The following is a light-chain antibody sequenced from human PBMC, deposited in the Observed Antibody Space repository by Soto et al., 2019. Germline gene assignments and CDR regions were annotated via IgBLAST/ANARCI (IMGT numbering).Light chain of an antibody. CDR1: SSNIGSNY. CDR3: AAWDDSLSGLYV. V-gene: IGLV1-47*01. Sequence: QSVLTQPPSASGTPGQRVTISCSGSSSNIGSNYVYWYQQLPGTAPKLLIYRNNQRPSGVPDRFSGSKSGTSASLAISGLRSEDEAEYYCAAWDDSLSGLYVIGTGTKVTVL. J-gene: IGLJ1*01. CDR2: RNN.